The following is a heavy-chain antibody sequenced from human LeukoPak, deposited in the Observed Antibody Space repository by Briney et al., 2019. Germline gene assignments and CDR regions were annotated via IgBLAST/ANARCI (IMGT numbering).Heavy chain of an antibody. Sequence: GGSLRLSCAASGFTFSSYAMSWVRQARGKGLEWVSSISGSGGSTYYADSVKGRFTISRDNSKNTLYLQINSLRAEDTPVYSCAKALGYSYGYYDYWGQGTLVTVSS. CDR1: GFTFSSYA. CDR2: ISGSGGST. V-gene: IGHV3-23*01. D-gene: IGHD5-18*01. CDR3: AKALGYSYGYYDY. J-gene: IGHJ4*02.